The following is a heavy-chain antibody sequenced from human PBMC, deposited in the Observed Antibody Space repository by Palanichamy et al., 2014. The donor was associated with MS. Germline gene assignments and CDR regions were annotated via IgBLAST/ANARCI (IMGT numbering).Heavy chain of an antibody. CDR1: GFTFSTYS. CDR3: ARDEVAGTGSLDY. D-gene: IGHD6-19*01. V-gene: IGHV3-48*01. J-gene: IGHJ4*02. CDR2: ISSSSRSI. Sequence: EVQRGGGLGEAWYSLGGPVRLSCAASGFTFSTYSMNWVRQAPGKGLEWLSYISSSSRSIYYADSVKGRFTISRDNVKNSLYLQMNSLRAEDTALYYCARDEVAGTGSLDYWGQGTLVSVSS.